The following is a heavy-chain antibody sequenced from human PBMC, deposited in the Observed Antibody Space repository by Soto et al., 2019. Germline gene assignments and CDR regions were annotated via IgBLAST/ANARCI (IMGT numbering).Heavy chain of an antibody. J-gene: IGHJ6*03. CDR1: GFTVSSHY. CDR3: ARALVVGRTGYYMEV. CDR2: VYSGGST. Sequence: EVQLVESGGCLVPPGGSLRLSCAASGFTVSSHYMTWVRQDPGKGLEWVSVVYSGGSTYYADSVKDRFSISRYNSKNTLYLQMNSLRAEDTAVYYCARALVVGRTGYYMEVCGKGTTVTVSS. V-gene: IGHV3-66*01. D-gene: IGHD1-26*01.